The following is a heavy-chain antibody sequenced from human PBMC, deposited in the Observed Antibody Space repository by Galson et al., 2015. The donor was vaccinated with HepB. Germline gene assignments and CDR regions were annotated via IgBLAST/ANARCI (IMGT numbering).Heavy chain of an antibody. V-gene: IGHV3-23*01. Sequence: SLRLSCAASGSSFNTYAMSGVRQAPGMGLVWVSGLSASGRFTYYAESLKGRVTISRNKYRNTLYLQMNSLTVEDTAVYYCAKASGPAAGYLDDWGQGTLVTVSS. J-gene: IGHJ4*02. CDR3: AKASGPAAGYLDD. CDR1: GSSFNTYA. D-gene: IGHD6-13*01. CDR2: LSASGRFT.